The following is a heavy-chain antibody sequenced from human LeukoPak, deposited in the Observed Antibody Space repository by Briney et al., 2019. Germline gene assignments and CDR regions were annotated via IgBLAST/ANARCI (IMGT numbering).Heavy chain of an antibody. Sequence: SETLSLTCAVSGGSISSGGYSWSWIRQPPGKGLEWIGYIYHSGSTYYNPSLKSRVTISVDRSKNQFSLKLSSVTAADTAVYYCAKIAVAAHDAFDIWGQGTMVTVSS. V-gene: IGHV4-30-2*01. CDR1: GGSISSGGYS. CDR3: AKIAVAAHDAFDI. D-gene: IGHD6-19*01. J-gene: IGHJ3*02. CDR2: IYHSGST.